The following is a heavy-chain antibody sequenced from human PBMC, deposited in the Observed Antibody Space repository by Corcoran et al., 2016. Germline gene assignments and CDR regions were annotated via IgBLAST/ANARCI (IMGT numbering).Heavy chain of an antibody. V-gene: IGHV3-48*04. CDR3: ARDGMAAAALRDY. J-gene: IGHJ4*02. CDR1: GFTFSSYS. D-gene: IGHD6-13*01. Sequence: EVQLVESGGGLVQPGGSLRLSCAASGFTFSSYSMNWVRQAPGKGLEWVSYISSSSSTIYYADSVKGRFTISRDNAKNSLYLQMNRLRAEDTAVYYCARDGMAAAALRDYWGQGTLVTVSS. CDR2: ISSSSSTI.